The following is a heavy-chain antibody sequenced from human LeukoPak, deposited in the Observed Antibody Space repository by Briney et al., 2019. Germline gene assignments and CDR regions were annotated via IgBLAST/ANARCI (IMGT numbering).Heavy chain of an antibody. CDR2: INSDGSST. J-gene: IGHJ4*02. V-gene: IGHV3-74*01. CDR1: GFTFSSYW. Sequence: GGSLRLSCAASGFTFSSYWMHWVRQAPGKGLVWVSRINSDGSSTSYADSVKSRFTISRDNAKNTLYLQMNSLRAEDTAVYFCARTVSSSWGFFDSWGQGTLVTVSS. D-gene: IGHD6-6*01. CDR3: ARTVSSSWGFFDS.